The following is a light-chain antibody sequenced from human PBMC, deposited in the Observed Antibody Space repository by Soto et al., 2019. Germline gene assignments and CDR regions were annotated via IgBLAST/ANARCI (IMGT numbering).Light chain of an antibody. J-gene: IGLJ1*01. V-gene: IGLV2-14*01. CDR3: NSYTSSSTYV. Sequence: QSALTQSASVTGSPGQSIIISCTGTSSDVGGYNYVSWYQQHPGKAPKLMIYDVSNRPSGVSNRFSGSKSGNTASLTISGLQAEDEADYYCNSYTSSSTYVFGTGTKVTVL. CDR2: DVS. CDR1: SSDVGGYNY.